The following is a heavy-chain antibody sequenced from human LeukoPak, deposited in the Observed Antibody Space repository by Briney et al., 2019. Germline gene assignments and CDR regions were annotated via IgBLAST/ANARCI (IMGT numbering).Heavy chain of an antibody. D-gene: IGHD6-13*01. CDR1: GFTFSSYA. V-gene: IGHV3-23*01. J-gene: IGHJ4*01. CDR2: IRGIVETT. CDR3: AKVAAAGPDYFDY. Sequence: PGGSLRLSCAASGFTFSSYAMTWVRQAPGKGLEWVSGIRGIVETTYYADSVKGRFTISRDNSKNTLYLQMDSLRAEDTAAYYCAKVAAAGPDYFDYWGHGILVTVPS.